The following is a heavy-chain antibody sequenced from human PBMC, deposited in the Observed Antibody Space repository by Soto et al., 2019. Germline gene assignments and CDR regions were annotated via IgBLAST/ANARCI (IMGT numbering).Heavy chain of an antibody. Sequence: EASVKVSCKASGYTFTGYYMHWVRQAPGQGLEWMGWINPNTGGTNYAQKFQGRVTMTRDTSVSTAYMELSSLRSDDTAMYYCARGGYQLLVWFDPWGQGTLVTVSS. D-gene: IGHD2-2*01. V-gene: IGHV1-2*02. J-gene: IGHJ5*02. CDR3: ARGGYQLLVWFDP. CDR1: GYTFTGYY. CDR2: INPNTGGT.